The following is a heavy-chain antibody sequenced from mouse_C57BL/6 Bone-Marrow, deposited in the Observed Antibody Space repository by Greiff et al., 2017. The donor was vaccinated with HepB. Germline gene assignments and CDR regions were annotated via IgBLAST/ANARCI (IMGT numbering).Heavy chain of an antibody. Sequence: VQLQQSGAELVRPGASVKLSCKASGYTFTDYYINWVKQRPGQGLEWIARIYPGSGNTYYNEKFKGKATLTAEKSSSTAYMQLSSLTSEDSAVYFCAHYYYGSSYEFAYWGQGTLVTVSA. CDR1: GYTFTDYY. D-gene: IGHD1-1*01. CDR2: IYPGSGNT. CDR3: AHYYYGSSYEFAY. V-gene: IGHV1-76*01. J-gene: IGHJ3*01.